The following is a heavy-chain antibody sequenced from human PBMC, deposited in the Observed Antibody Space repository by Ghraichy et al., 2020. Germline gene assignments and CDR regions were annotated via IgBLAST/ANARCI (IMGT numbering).Heavy chain of an antibody. CDR1: EFTFSGYW. J-gene: IGHJ4*02. CDR3: ARAGVAFGLDY. Sequence: GGSLRLSCAASEFTFSGYWMFWVRQAPGKGLVWVSYIRGDGGTTNYADSVKGRFTISRDNTKNTLYLQMNSLRPEDTAVYYCARAGVAFGLDYWGLGTLVTVSS. CDR2: IRGDGGTT. V-gene: IGHV3-74*01. D-gene: IGHD3-3*02.